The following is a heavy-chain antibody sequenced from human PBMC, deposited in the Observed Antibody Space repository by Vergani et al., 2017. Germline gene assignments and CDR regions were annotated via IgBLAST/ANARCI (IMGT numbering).Heavy chain of an antibody. Sequence: EVQLLESGGGLVQPGGSLRLSCAASGFTFSSYSMSWVRQAPGKGLEWVSGISGQNFRPHYADSVNGRFSISRYNSKNTLSLQMNCLTAEDTAIYYCAGPQGTSAYYYGGFDYWGQGILVTVSS. CDR1: GFTFSSYS. CDR3: AGPQGTSAYYYGGFDY. J-gene: IGHJ4*02. V-gene: IGHV3-23*01. CDR2: ISGQNFRP. D-gene: IGHD3-22*01.